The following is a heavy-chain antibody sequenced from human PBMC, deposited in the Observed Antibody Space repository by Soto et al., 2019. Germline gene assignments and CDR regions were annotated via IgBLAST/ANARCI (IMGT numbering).Heavy chain of an antibody. D-gene: IGHD3-9*01. V-gene: IGHV5-51*01. J-gene: IGHJ4*01. CDR3: ARFVSYFDFINGYHAYLDY. CDR1: GYRFTSYW. CDR2: IYAADSES. Sequence: GEYLKISCKGSGYRFTSYWIAWVRQKPGKGLEWMGTIYAADSESKYSPSFQGQVSFSADKSNNTAHLHWSSLKASDTAPYFCARFVSYFDFINGYHAYLDYWGQGTPVTVSS.